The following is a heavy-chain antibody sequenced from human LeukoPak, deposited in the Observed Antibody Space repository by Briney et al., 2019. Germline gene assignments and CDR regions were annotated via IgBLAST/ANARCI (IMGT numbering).Heavy chain of an antibody. D-gene: IGHD5-12*01. J-gene: IGHJ4*02. CDR3: ARDLTGVDIVPN. V-gene: IGHV1-2*06. CDR1: GYTFTGYY. Sequence: ASVKVSCKASGYTFTGYYMHWVRQAPGQGLEWMGLITPNSGGTNYAQKFQGRVTMTRDTSISTAYMELSSLRSEDTAVYYCARDLTGVDIVPNWGQGTLVTVSS. CDR2: ITPNSGGT.